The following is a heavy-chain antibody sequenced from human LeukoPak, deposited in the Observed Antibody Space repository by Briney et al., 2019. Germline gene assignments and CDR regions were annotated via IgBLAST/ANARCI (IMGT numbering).Heavy chain of an antibody. CDR1: GFTFSNS. D-gene: IGHD6-13*01. J-gene: IGHJ4*02. V-gene: IGHV3-48*04. CDR3: ARVGALSSSWLLY. CDR2: ISRSATTI. Sequence: PGGSLRLSCAASGFTFSNSMNWVRQAPGKGLEWVSSISRSATTIYYADSVKGRFTISRDNAKYSLYLQMNSLRAEDTAVYFCARVGALSSSWLLYWGQGTLVTVSS.